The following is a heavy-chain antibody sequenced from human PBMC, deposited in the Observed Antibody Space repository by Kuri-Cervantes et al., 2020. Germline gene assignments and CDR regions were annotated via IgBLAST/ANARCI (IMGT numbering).Heavy chain of an antibody. D-gene: IGHD3-10*01. CDR1: GYTFTGYY. Sequence: ASVKVSCKASGYTFTGYYMHWVRQAPGQGLEWMGWVNPNSGNTGYAQKFQGRVTMTRNTSISTAYMELSSLRSEDTAVYYCARGRLLLWASLRGELYYMDVWGKGTTVTVSS. CDR2: VNPNSGNT. CDR3: ARGRLLLWASLRGELYYMDV. V-gene: IGHV1-8*02. J-gene: IGHJ6*03.